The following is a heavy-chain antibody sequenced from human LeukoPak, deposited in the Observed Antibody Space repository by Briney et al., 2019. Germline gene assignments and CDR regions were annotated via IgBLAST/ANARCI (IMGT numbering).Heavy chain of an antibody. CDR3: AKGLLTGYYGDAFDI. Sequence: PGRSLRLSCAASGFTLDDYAMHWVRQAPGKGLEWVSGISWNSGSIGYADSVKGRFTISRDNAKNSLYLQMNSLRAEDMALYYCAKGLLTGYYGDAFDIWGQGTMVTVSS. J-gene: IGHJ3*02. V-gene: IGHV3-9*03. CDR1: GFTLDDYA. CDR2: ISWNSGSI. D-gene: IGHD3-9*01.